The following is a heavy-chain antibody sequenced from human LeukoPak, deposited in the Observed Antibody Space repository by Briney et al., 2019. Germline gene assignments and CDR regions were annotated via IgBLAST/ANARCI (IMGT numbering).Heavy chain of an antibody. CDR1: GFTFSSYW. D-gene: IGHD3-10*01. CDR2: IKQDGSEK. Sequence: QSGGSLRLSCAASGFTFSSYWMSWVRQAPGKGLEWVANIKQDGSEKYYVDSVKGRFTISRDNAKNSLYLQMNSLRAEDTAVYYCARDVRFGELFPLDYWGQGTLVTVSS. V-gene: IGHV3-7*01. CDR3: ARDVRFGELFPLDY. J-gene: IGHJ4*02.